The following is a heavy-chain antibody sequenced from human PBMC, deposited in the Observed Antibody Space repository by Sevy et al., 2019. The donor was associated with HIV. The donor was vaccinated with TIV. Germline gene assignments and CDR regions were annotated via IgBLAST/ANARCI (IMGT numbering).Heavy chain of an antibody. V-gene: IGHV3-33*08. CDR1: GFTFSSYG. CDR3: ARVRVDFGVVITKDYYYMDV. J-gene: IGHJ6*03. D-gene: IGHD3-3*01. CDR2: IWYDGSNK. Sequence: GGSLRLSCAASGFTFSSYGMHWVRQAPGKGLEWVAVIWYDGSNKYYADSVKGRFTISRDNSKNTLYLQINSLRAEDTAVYYCARVRVDFGVVITKDYYYMDVWGKGTTVTVSS.